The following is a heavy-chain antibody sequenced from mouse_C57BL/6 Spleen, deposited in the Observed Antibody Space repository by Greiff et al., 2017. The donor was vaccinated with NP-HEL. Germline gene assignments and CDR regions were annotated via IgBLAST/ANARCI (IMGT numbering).Heavy chain of an antibody. Sequence: EVQLQQSGTVLARPGASVKMSCKTSGYTFTSYWMHWVKQRPGQGLEWIGAIYPGNSDTSYNQKFKGKAKLTAVTSASTAYMELSSLTNEDAAVYYCTKVTYYDYDGYYYAMDYWGQGTSVTVSS. V-gene: IGHV1-5*01. J-gene: IGHJ4*01. CDR2: IYPGNSDT. CDR1: GYTFTSYW. CDR3: TKVTYYDYDGYYYAMDY. D-gene: IGHD2-4*01.